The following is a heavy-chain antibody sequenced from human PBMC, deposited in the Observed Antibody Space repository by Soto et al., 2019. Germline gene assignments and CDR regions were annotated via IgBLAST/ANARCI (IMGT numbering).Heavy chain of an antibody. CDR2: IVYTGRT. D-gene: IGHD2-15*01. CDR1: RGTINSGDYF. CDR3: AKVSASFGSFDS. V-gene: IGHV4-30-4*01. J-gene: IGHJ4*02. Sequence: SETLSLTCSVSRGTINSGDYFWSWIRQPPGNGLEWIGSIVYTGRTYYSPSLKSRASMSTDNSKNMFYLRLRSRTAADTSVYYCAKVSASFGSFDSWGPGTLVTVS.